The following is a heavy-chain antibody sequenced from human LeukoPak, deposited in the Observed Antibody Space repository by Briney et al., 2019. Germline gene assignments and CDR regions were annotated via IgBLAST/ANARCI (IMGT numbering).Heavy chain of an antibody. D-gene: IGHD3-16*01. CDR3: ARDQRLGEFDDAFDI. CDR1: GFTFSSYS. V-gene: IGHV3-48*01. Sequence: GGSLRLSCAASGFTFSSYSMNWVRQAPGKGLEWVSYISSSSTTIYYADSVKGRFTISRDNAKNSLYLQMNSLRAEDTAVYYCARDQRLGEFDDAFDIWGQGTMVTVSS. CDR2: ISSSSTTI. J-gene: IGHJ3*02.